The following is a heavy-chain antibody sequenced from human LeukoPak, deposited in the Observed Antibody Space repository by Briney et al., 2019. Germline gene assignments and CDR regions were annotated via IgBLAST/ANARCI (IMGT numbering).Heavy chain of an antibody. CDR2: IQSKTDGGTT. V-gene: IGHV3-15*01. D-gene: IGHD3-10*01. Sequence: KPGGSLRLSCAASGLTFSSHWMHWVRQAPGKGLEWVGRIQSKTDGGTTEYAAPVKGRSTISRDDSTNTLYLQMNSLKTEDTGVYYCAAGGRVWGQGTTVTVSS. CDR3: AAGGRV. J-gene: IGHJ6*02. CDR1: GLTFSSHW.